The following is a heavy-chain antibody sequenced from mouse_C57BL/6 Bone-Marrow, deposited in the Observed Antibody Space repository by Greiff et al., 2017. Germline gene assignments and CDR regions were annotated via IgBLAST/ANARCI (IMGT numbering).Heavy chain of an antibody. D-gene: IGHD2-1*01. CDR2: IDPSDSYT. Sequence: QVQLQQPGAELVRPGTSVKLSCKASGYTFTSYWMHWVKQRPGQGLEWIGVIDPSDSYTNYNQKFKGKATLTVDTSSSTAYMQLSSLTSEDSAVYYCARRGHYGNFPFAYWGQGTLVTVSA. CDR3: ARRGHYGNFPFAY. V-gene: IGHV1-59*01. CDR1: GYTFTSYW. J-gene: IGHJ3*01.